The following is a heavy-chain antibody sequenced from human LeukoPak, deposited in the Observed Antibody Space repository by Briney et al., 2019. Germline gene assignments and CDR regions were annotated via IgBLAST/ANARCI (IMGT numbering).Heavy chain of an antibody. CDR2: IYYSGST. CDR1: GGSISSYY. D-gene: IGHD3-10*01. Sequence: PSETLSLTCTVSGGSISSYYWSWIRQPPGRGLEWIGYIYYSGSTNYNPSLKSRVTISVDTSKNQFSLKLSSVTAADTAVYYCARSLGDYGSGSFSYYYYYIDVWGKGTTVTVSS. CDR3: ARSLGDYGSGSFSYYYYYIDV. J-gene: IGHJ6*03. V-gene: IGHV4-59*01.